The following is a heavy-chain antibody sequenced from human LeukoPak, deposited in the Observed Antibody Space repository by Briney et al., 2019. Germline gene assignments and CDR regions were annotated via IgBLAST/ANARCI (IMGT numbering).Heavy chain of an antibody. CDR1: GFIFKNYA. Sequence: PGGSLRLSCAASGFIFKNYAMSWIRQAPGKGLEWVSYISSSGSTIYYADSVKGRFTISRDNAKNSLYLQMNSLRAEDTAVYYCARGLRFLEWLDAFDIWGQGTMVTVSS. J-gene: IGHJ3*02. CDR2: ISSSGSTI. CDR3: ARGLRFLEWLDAFDI. D-gene: IGHD3-3*01. V-gene: IGHV3-11*04.